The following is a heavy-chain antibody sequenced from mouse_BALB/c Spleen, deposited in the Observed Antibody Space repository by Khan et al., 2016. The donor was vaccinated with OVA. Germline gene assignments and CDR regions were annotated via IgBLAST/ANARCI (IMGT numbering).Heavy chain of an antibody. CDR1: GYTFTSYW. CDR2: INPSDSES. Sequence: QVRLQQSGAELVRPGASVKLSCKASGYTFTSYWMNWVRQRPRQGLEWIGKINPSDSESHYNQIFKDKATLTVDKSSGTAYMQLSSLTSEDSAVYYCARREKYGYDPSWFAYWGQGTLVIVSA. CDR3: ARREKYGYDPSWFAY. J-gene: IGHJ3*01. D-gene: IGHD2-2*01. V-gene: IGHV1-52*01.